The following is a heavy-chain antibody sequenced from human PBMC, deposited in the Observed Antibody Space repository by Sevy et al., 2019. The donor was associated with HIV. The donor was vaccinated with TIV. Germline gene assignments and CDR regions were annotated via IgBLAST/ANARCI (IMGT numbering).Heavy chain of an antibody. CDR2: IEGDGSRT. CDR3: TKDLHMAATDY. Sequence: GGSLSLSCAASGFSFNTFWMPWVRKAPGKGLGWVLLIEGDGSRTTYAGPVEGRFTVSRDNTKNMVYLQMNSLRAEDTALYYCTKDLHMAATDYWGQGTLVTVSS. CDR1: GFSFNTFW. D-gene: IGHD6-13*01. V-gene: IGHV3-74*01. J-gene: IGHJ4*02.